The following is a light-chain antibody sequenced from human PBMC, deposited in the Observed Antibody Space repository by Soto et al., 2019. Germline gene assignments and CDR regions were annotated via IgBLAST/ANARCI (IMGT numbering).Light chain of an antibody. CDR2: KAS. CDR3: QQANSFPIT. J-gene: IGKJ5*01. Sequence: DIPVTQSPSSVSASVGDTVTITCRASQVISSWLAWYQHKPGGAPKLMIYKASNLQTGVPSRFRGSGSGTDFSLTISRLQPEDSETYYCQQANSFPITFGQGTRLEIK. V-gene: IGKV1-12*01. CDR1: QVISSW.